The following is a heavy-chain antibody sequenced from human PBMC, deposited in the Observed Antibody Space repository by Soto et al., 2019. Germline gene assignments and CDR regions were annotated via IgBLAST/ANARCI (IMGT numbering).Heavy chain of an antibody. J-gene: IGHJ4*02. CDR3: ASRGGSGSYSFDY. CDR1: GFSFSSYG. D-gene: IGHD1-26*01. CDR2: ISSDGGGA. V-gene: IGHV3-64*01. Sequence: EVQLVESGGGLVQPGESLRLSCAASGFSFSSYGMHWVRQGPGKGLEYVSGISSDGGGAYYANSVKGRFSISRDNSKNTLYLQMGSLRPEDMAVYYCASRGGSGSYSFDYWGQGTLVTVSS.